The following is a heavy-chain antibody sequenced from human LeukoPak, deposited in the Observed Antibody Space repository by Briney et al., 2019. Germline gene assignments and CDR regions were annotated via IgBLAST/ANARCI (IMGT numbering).Heavy chain of an antibody. CDR1: GFTFSSYA. V-gene: IGHV3-23*01. Sequence: GGSLRLSCAASGFTFSSYAMSWVRQAPGKGLEWVSAISGSGGSTYYADSVKGRFTISRDNSKNTLYLQMNSLRAEDTAVYYCAKAGSQSLLAVAGIDDYWGQGTLVTVSS. D-gene: IGHD6-19*01. CDR3: AKAGSQSLLAVAGIDDY. J-gene: IGHJ4*02. CDR2: ISGSGGST.